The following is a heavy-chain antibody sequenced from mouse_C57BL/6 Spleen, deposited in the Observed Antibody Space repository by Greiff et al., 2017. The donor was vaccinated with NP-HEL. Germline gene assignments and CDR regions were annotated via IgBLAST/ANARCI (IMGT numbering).Heavy chain of an antibody. V-gene: IGHV1-15*01. D-gene: IGHD2-4*01. CDR3: TRLRDDYDWAWFAY. CDR1: GYTFTDYE. J-gene: IGHJ3*01. CDR2: IDPETGGT. Sequence: VQLQQSGAELVRPGASVTLSCKASGYTFTDYEMHWVKQTPVHGLEWIGAIDPETGGTAYNQKFKGKAILTADKSSSTAYMELRSLTSEDSAVYYCTRLRDDYDWAWFAYWGQGTLVTVSA.